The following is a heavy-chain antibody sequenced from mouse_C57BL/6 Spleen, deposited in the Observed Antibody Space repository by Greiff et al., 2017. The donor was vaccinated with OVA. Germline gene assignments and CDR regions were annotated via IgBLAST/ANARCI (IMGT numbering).Heavy chain of an antibody. CDR2: IWSDGST. CDR3: ARHYYGYDGAMDY. J-gene: IGHJ4*01. Sequence: QVQLKESGPGLVAPSQSLSITCTVSGFSLTSYGVHWVRQPPGKGLEWLVVIWSDGSTTYNSAPKSRLSISKDNSKSQVFLKMNSLQTDDTAMYYCARHYYGYDGAMDYWGQGTSVTVSS. CDR1: GFSLTSYG. V-gene: IGHV2-6-1*01. D-gene: IGHD2-2*01.